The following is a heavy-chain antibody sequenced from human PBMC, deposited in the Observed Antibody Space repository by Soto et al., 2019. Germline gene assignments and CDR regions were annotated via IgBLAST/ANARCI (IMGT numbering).Heavy chain of an antibody. D-gene: IGHD3-22*01. Sequence: GASVKVSCKASGGTFSSYAISWVRQAPGQGLEWMGGIIPIFGTANYAQKFQGRVTITADESTSTAYMEPRSLRSEDTAVYYCASSRIGYYDSRGPFDYWGQGTLVTVSS. J-gene: IGHJ4*02. V-gene: IGHV1-69*13. CDR2: IIPIFGTA. CDR3: ASSRIGYYDSRGPFDY. CDR1: GGTFSSYA.